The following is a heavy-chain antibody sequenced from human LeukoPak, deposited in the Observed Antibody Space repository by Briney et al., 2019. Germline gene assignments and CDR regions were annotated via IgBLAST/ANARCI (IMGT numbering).Heavy chain of an antibody. V-gene: IGHV4-4*07. CDR2: IYTSGST. D-gene: IGHD3-10*01. CDR1: GNSFGDYY. Sequence: SETLSLTCTVSGNSFGDYYWSWIRQPAGKGLEWIGRIYTSGSTTYNPSLKSRVTMSVDASKSQFSLNPMSVTAADTAVYYCAKSNGYGLVDIWGQGTMVTVSS. J-gene: IGHJ3*02. CDR3: AKSNGYGLVDI.